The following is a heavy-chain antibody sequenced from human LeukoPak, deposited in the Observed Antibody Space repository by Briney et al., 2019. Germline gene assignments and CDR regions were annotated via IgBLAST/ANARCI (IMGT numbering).Heavy chain of an antibody. J-gene: IGHJ4*02. V-gene: IGHV3-23*01. Sequence: GGTLRLSCAASGFTFSSYGMSWVRQAPGKGLEWVSAISGSGGSTYYADSVKGRFTISRDNSKNTLYLQMNSLRAEDTAVYYCAKDTSTIAVAGTCFDYWGQGTLVTVSS. D-gene: IGHD6-19*01. CDR3: AKDTSTIAVAGTCFDY. CDR1: GFTFSSYG. CDR2: ISGSGGST.